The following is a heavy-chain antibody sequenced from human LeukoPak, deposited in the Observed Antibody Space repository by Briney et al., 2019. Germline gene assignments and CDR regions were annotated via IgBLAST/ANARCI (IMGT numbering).Heavy chain of an antibody. CDR3: AASRWSGALDF. CDR2: IDRDGFPT. V-gene: IGHV3-74*01. Sequence: PGGSLRLSCAASGFTFRDYWMLWVRQAPGKGLSWVSRIDRDGFPTIYADSVKDRFTVSRNNARNTLYLQMNNLRDDDSAVYYCAASRWSGALDFWGKGSLVTVSS. D-gene: IGHD3-3*01. J-gene: IGHJ4*02. CDR1: GFTFRDYW.